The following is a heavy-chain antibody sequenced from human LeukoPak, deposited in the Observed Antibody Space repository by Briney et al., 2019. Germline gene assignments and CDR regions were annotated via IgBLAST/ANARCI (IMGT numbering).Heavy chain of an antibody. CDR2: VSGSGGVT. CDR1: GYTFSKYA. V-gene: IGHV3-23*01. J-gene: IGHJ4*02. CDR3: FANFDY. Sequence: GGSLRLSCGASGYTFSKYAMSWVRQAPGKGLEWVSGVSGSGGVTYYADSVKGRFTISRDNAKNSLYLQMNSLRAEDTAVYYCFANFDYWGQGTLVTVSS.